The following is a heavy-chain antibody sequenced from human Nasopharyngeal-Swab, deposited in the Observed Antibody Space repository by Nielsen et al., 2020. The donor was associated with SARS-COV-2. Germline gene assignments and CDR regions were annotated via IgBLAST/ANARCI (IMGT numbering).Heavy chain of an antibody. D-gene: IGHD1-26*01. CDR3: AGGAGYYYYYMDV. CDR2: IYYSGST. J-gene: IGHJ6*03. Sequence: RQAPGKGLEWFGSIYYSGSTYYNPSLKIRVSFSLDTSKNLFSLKLTSVTAADTAVYYCAGGAGYYYYYMDVWGKGTTVTVSS. V-gene: IGHV4-39*01.